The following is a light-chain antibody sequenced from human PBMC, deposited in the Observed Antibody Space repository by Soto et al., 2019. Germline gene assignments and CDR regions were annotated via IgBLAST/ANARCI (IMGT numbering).Light chain of an antibody. J-gene: IGKJ1*01. V-gene: IGKV3-15*01. Sequence: EVVMTQSPATLSVSPGERATLSCRASQSVDSNLVWYQQKPGQAPRLLIYGAFTRATGIPGRFSGSGFGTEFTIAISSLQSEDFAVYYCQQYKHWPRTFGQGTKVEIK. CDR3: QQYKHWPRT. CDR1: QSVDSN. CDR2: GAF.